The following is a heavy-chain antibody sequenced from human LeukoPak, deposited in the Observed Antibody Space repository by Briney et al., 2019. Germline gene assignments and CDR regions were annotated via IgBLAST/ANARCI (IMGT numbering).Heavy chain of an antibody. V-gene: IGHV3-21*04. Sequence: GGSLRLSCAASGFTFSSYSMNWVRQAPGKGLEWVSSISSSSSYIYYADSVKGRFTISRDNAKNSLYLQMNSLRAEDTAVYYCARGYDSSGYYYVGLDYWGQGTLVTVSS. CDR2: ISSSSSYI. CDR1: GFTFSSYS. J-gene: IGHJ4*02. D-gene: IGHD3-22*01. CDR3: ARGYDSSGYYYVGLDY.